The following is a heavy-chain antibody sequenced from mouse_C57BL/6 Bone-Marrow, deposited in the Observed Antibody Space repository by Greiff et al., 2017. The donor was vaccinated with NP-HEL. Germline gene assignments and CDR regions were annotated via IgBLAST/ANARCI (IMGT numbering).Heavy chain of an antibody. CDR1: GFTFSSYA. Sequence: EVQLVESGGGLVKPGGSLKLSCAASGFTFSSYAMSWVRQTPEKRLEWVATISDVGSYTYYPDNVKGRFTISRDNAKNNLYLQMSHLKSEDTAMYYCARGPLYYDYDDKDAMDYWGQGTSVTVSS. CDR2: ISDVGSYT. J-gene: IGHJ4*01. D-gene: IGHD2-4*01. CDR3: ARGPLYYDYDDKDAMDY. V-gene: IGHV5-4*01.